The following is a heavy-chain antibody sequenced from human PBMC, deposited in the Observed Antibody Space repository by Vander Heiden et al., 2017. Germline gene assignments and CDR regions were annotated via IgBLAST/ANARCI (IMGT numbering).Heavy chain of an antibody. J-gene: IGHJ6*02. Sequence: QVQLQQWGAGLLKPSETLSLTCAVYGGSFSGYYWSWIRQPPGKGLEWIGEINHSGSTNYNPSIKRRVTRAVDTSKNQFSLKRSSVTAAETAVYYCARVEIIVVVPAAILQTSMDVWGQGTTVTVSS. V-gene: IGHV4-34*01. D-gene: IGHD2-2*01. CDR3: ARVEIIVVVPAAILQTSMDV. CDR1: GGSFSGYY. CDR2: INHSGST.